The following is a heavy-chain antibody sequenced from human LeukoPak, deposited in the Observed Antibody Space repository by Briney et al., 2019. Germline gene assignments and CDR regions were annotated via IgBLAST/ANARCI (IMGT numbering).Heavy chain of an antibody. CDR2: TDYRSKWYN. CDR3: ARDIAVGNWTPFHYYYYMDV. V-gene: IGHV6-1*01. CDR1: GDSVSSNSAA. D-gene: IGHD1-20*01. Sequence: SQTLSLTCAISGDSVSSNSAAWNWIRQSPARGLEWLGRTDYRSKWYNDYVVSGKSRITINPDTSKNQFSLQLNSVTPQDTAVYYCARDIAVGNWTPFHYYYYMDVWGKGTTVTASS. J-gene: IGHJ6*03.